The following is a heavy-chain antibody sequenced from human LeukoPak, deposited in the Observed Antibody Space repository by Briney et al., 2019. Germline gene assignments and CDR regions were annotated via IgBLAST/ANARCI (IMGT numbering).Heavy chain of an antibody. CDR3: ARGGIAAAGVEAPGY. D-gene: IGHD6-13*01. CDR1: GFTFSNYA. J-gene: IGHJ4*02. Sequence: GRSLRLSCAASGFTFSNYAMSWVRQTPDRVLEWVASISYDGSNKYYADSVKGRFTISRDNSKNTLYLQMNSLRAEDTAVYYCARGGIAAAGVEAPGYWGQGTLVTVSS. CDR2: ISYDGSNK. V-gene: IGHV3-30-3*01.